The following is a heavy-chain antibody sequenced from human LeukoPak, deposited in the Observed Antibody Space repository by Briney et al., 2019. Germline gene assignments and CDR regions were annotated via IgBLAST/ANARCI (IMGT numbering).Heavy chain of an antibody. D-gene: IGHD6-19*01. J-gene: IGHJ4*02. Sequence: SGTFLRLSCTASGYTFSDYGMHWVRQAPGKGLEWVAIIWSDGSKKYYADSVKGRFTISRDNSKNTLYLQMNSLRAEDTAVYYCARGRLAVAGWIDYWGQGTLVTVSS. CDR3: ARGRLAVAGWIDY. V-gene: IGHV3-33*08. CDR1: GYTFSDYG. CDR2: IWSDGSKK.